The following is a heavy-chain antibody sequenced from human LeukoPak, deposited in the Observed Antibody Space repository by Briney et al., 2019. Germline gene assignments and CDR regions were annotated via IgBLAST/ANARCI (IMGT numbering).Heavy chain of an antibody. CDR1: GFTFSTYS. D-gene: IGHD3-22*01. Sequence: GGSLRLSCAASGFTFSTYSMNWVRQAPGKGLEWVSYISSSSSTIYYADSVKGRFTISRDNAKNSLYLQMNSLRAEDTAVYYCARGSTYYDSSGQVPFDYWGRGTLVTVSS. CDR3: ARGSTYYDSSGQVPFDY. J-gene: IGHJ4*02. CDR2: ISSSSSTI. V-gene: IGHV3-48*01.